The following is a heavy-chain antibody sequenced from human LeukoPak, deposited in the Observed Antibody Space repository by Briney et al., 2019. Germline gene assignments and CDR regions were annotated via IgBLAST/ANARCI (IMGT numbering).Heavy chain of an antibody. D-gene: IGHD3-22*01. CDR1: GYTFTSYD. Sequence: GASVKVSCKASGYTFTSYDINWVRQATGQGLEWMGWMNPNSGNTGYAQKFQGRVTMTRNTSISTAYMELSSLRSEDTAVYYCARYIYYDSSGYPDAFDIWGQGTMVTVSS. V-gene: IGHV1-8*01. CDR3: ARYIYYDSSGYPDAFDI. CDR2: MNPNSGNT. J-gene: IGHJ3*02.